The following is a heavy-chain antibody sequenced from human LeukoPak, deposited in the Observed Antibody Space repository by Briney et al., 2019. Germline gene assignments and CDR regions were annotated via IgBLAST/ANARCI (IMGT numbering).Heavy chain of an antibody. CDR2: IYYSGST. V-gene: IGHV4-59*12. CDR1: GGSISSYY. CDR3: ARVGAAGWVRYFDY. D-gene: IGHD6-13*01. Sequence: PSETLSLTCTVSGGSISSYYWSWIRQPPGKGLEWIGYIYYSGSTNYNPSLKSRVTISVDTSKNQFSLKLSSVTAADTAVYYCARVGAAGWVRYFDYWGQGTLVTVSS. J-gene: IGHJ4*02.